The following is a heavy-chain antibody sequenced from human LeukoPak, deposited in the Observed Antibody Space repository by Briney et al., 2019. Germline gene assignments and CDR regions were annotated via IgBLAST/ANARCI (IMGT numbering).Heavy chain of an antibody. CDR1: GFIFSSNY. V-gene: IGHV3-53*01. CDR3: AGHDWFDP. J-gene: IGHJ5*02. CDR2: IYTGGNT. Sequence: GGSLRLSCAASGFIFSSNYMSWVRQAPGKGLEWVSVIYTGGNTYYADFVKGRFIISRDNSKNTLYLQMNHLRVEDTAVYYCAGHDWFDPWGQGTLVTVSS.